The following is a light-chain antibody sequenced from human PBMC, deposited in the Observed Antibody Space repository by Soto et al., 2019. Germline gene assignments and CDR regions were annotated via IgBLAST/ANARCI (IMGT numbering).Light chain of an antibody. CDR3: QQRSNWPIT. CDR2: DTS. Sequence: ESVLTQSPGTLSLSPGKRATLSCRASQSVRDRYLAWYQQKPGQAPSLLIYDTSTRATGIPARFSGSGSGTDFSLTISSLEPEDFAVYYCQQRSNWPITFGLGTRLEIK. CDR1: QSVRDRY. J-gene: IGKJ5*01. V-gene: IGKV3D-20*02.